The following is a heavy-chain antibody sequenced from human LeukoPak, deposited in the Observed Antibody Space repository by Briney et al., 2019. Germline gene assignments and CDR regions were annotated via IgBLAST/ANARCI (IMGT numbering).Heavy chain of an antibody. D-gene: IGHD3-10*01. CDR2: IYTSGST. J-gene: IGHJ6*03. CDR3: ARGRGYYYDFDV. CDR1: GGSVNNSYY. Sequence: SETLSLTCTVSGGSVNNSYYWSWIRQPAGTGLEWIGRIYTSGSTNYNPSLKSRVTMSVDTSKNPFSLKVTSVTAADTAVYYCARGRGYYYDFDVWGKGTTVTVSS. V-gene: IGHV4-4*07.